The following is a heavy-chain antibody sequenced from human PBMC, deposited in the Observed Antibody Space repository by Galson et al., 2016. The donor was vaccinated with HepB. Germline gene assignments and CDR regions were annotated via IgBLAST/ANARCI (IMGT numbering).Heavy chain of an antibody. D-gene: IGHD3-10*01. V-gene: IGHV4-39*01. CDR1: GGSISSSSYY. CDR3: ARRGVSRTVLMWFGASYYFDY. Sequence: ETLSLTCTVSGGSISSSSYYWGWIRQPPGKGLEWIGNIYHSGSTFYNPSLKSRVTISVDTSKNQFFLKLSSVTAADTAVYYCARRGVSRTVLMWFGASYYFDYWGQGTLVTVSS. J-gene: IGHJ4*02. CDR2: IYHSGST.